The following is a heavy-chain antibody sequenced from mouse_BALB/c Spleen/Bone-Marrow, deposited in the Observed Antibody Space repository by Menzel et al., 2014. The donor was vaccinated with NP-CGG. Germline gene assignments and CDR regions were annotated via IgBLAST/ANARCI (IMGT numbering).Heavy chain of an antibody. V-gene: IGHV1S81*02. D-gene: IGHD1-1*01. CDR2: INPSNGRT. CDR1: GYTFTSYW. J-gene: IGHJ4*01. Sequence: QVQLQQSGAELVKPGASVKLSCKASGYTFTSYWIHWVKQRPGQGLEWIGEINPSNGRTNYNEEFKSKATLTVDKSSSTAYMQLSSLTSEDSAVYYCARLLLRFYALDYWGQGTSVTVSS. CDR3: ARLLLRFYALDY.